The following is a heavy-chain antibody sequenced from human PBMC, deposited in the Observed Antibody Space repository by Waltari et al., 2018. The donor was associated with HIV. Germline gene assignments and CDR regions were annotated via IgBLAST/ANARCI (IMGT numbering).Heavy chain of an antibody. V-gene: IGHV3-48*04. Sequence: EVQLVESGGGLVQPGGSLRLSCAASGFTFRSYSMNWVRQAPGKGLEWVSYISSSSSTIYYADSVKGRFTISRDNAKNSLYLQMNSLRAEDTAVYYCARDWYSNYVGWFDPWGQGTLVTVSS. J-gene: IGHJ5*02. CDR3: ARDWYSNYVGWFDP. CDR1: GFTFRSYS. CDR2: ISSSSSTI. D-gene: IGHD4-4*01.